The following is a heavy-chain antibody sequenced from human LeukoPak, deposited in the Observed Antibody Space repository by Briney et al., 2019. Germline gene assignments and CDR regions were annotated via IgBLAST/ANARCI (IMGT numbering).Heavy chain of an antibody. D-gene: IGHD4-17*01. CDR2: ISGNGDNT. CDR3: AKKSPYGDRDY. V-gene: IGHV3-23*01. Sequence: PGGSLRLSCAASGFTFGSYSMRWVRQAPGKGLEWVSAISGNGDNTYYADSVKGRFTISRDNSKNTLYLQMNNLRAEDTAVYYCAKKSPYGDRDYWGQGTLVTVSS. J-gene: IGHJ4*02. CDR1: GFTFGSYS.